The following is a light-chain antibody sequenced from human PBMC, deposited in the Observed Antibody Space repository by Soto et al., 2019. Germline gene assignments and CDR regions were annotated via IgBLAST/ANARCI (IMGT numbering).Light chain of an antibody. Sequence: QSALTQPPSASGSPGQSVTISCTGTNSDVGGYNYVSWYQQHPGKAPKLMIYEVDKRPSGVPDRFSGSKSGNTAFLTVSGLQAEDEADYYCSSYGGSNNYVFGTGTKVTVL. CDR2: EVD. J-gene: IGLJ1*01. CDR1: NSDVGGYNY. CDR3: SSYGGSNNYV. V-gene: IGLV2-8*01.